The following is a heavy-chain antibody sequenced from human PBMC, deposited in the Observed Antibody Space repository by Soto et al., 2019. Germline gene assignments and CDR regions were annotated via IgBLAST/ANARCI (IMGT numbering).Heavy chain of an antibody. CDR3: ASAGMTFIAAAGTGVGAFDI. CDR1: GGSISSYY. V-gene: IGHV4-59*01. CDR2: IYYSGST. J-gene: IGHJ3*02. Sequence: SETLSLTCTVSGGSISSYYWSWIRQPPGKGLEWIGYIYYSGSTNYNPSLKSRVTISVDTSKNQFSLKLSSVTAADTAVYYCASAGMTFIAAAGTGVGAFDIWGQGTMVTVSS. D-gene: IGHD6-13*01.